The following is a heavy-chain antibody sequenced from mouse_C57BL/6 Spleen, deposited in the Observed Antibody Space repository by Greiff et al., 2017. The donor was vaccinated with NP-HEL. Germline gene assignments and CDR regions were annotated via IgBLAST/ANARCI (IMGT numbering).Heavy chain of an antibody. V-gene: IGHV1-42*01. D-gene: IGHD1-1*01. Sequence: EVQLQQSGPELVKPGASVKISCKASGYSFTGYYMNWVKQSPEKSLEWIGEINPSTGGTTYNQKFKAKATLTVDKSSSTAYMQLKSLTSEDSAVYYCARGGYYGGFAYWGQGTLVTVSA. J-gene: IGHJ3*01. CDR1: GYSFTGYY. CDR3: ARGGYYGGFAY. CDR2: INPSTGGT.